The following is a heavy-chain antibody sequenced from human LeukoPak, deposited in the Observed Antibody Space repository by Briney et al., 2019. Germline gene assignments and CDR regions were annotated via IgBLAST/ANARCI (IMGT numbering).Heavy chain of an antibody. J-gene: IGHJ6*03. V-gene: IGHV3-64*01. Sequence: PGGSLRLSCAASGFTFSSYAMHWVRQAPGKGLEYVSAISSNGGSTYYANSVKGRFTISRDNSKNTLYLQMGSLGAEDMAVYYCARDGDILTGSSYYYYYYMDVWGKGTTVAVSS. CDR2: ISSNGGST. CDR3: ARDGDILTGSSYYYYYYMDV. CDR1: GFTFSSYA. D-gene: IGHD3-9*01.